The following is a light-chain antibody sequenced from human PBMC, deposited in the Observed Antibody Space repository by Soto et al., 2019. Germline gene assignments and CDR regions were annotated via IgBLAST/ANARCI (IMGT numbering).Light chain of an antibody. V-gene: IGLV1-40*01. J-gene: IGLJ1*01. CDR2: SNS. CDR3: PSYESSLSGYF. Sequence: QCVLTQPSSVPGAPGQRVTISCTGHCSNIGGGYDLHRYHQLPGTAPKLLIYSNSNRRSGVPVRFSGSKSGTSASPAITGLQAEDEADFYCPSYESSLSGYFFGTGTRVTV. CDR1: CSNIGGGYD.